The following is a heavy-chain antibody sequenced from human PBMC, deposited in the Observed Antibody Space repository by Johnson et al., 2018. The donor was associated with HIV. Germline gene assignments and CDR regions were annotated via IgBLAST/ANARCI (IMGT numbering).Heavy chain of an antibody. Sequence: MLLVESGGGLVKPGGSLRVSCAASGFIFTNAWMSWVRQAPGKGLEWVDRIKSKTDVGTTDYAAPVKGRFTISRDDSKNTLYLQMNSLRAEDTAVYYCARGTPWDAFDIWGQGTMVTVSS. CDR1: GFIFTNAW. CDR2: IKSKTDVGTT. CDR3: ARGTPWDAFDI. J-gene: IGHJ3*02. V-gene: IGHV3-15*01.